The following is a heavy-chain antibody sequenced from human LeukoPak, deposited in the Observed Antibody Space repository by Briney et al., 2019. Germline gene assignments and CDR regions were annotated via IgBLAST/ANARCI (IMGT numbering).Heavy chain of an antibody. J-gene: IGHJ6*02. CDR2: ISSSSSYI. CDR3: ARDLGGSGMDV. Sequence: GGSLRLSCAASGFTFSSYSMNWVRQAPGKGLEWVSSISSSSSYIYYADSVKGRVTISRDNAKNSLYLQMNSLRAEDTAVYYCARDLGGSGMDVWGQGTTVTVSS. V-gene: IGHV3-21*01. CDR1: GFTFSSYS. D-gene: IGHD3-10*01.